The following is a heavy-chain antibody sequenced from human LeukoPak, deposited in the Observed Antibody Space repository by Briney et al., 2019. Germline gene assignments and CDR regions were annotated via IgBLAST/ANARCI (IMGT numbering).Heavy chain of an antibody. CDR3: ARDLGSTRGPMPFDY. Sequence: SVKVSCKASGGTFSSYAISWVRQAPGQGLEWMGGIIPIFGTANYAQKFQGRVTMTTDTSTSTAYMELRSLRSDDTAVYYCARDLGSTRGPMPFDYWGQGTLVTVSS. CDR2: IIPIFGTA. V-gene: IGHV1-69*05. CDR1: GGTFSSYA. D-gene: IGHD2-2*01. J-gene: IGHJ4*02.